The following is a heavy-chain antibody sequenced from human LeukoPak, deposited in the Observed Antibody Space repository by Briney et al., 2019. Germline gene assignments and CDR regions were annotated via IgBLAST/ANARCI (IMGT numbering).Heavy chain of an antibody. Sequence: PGGSLRLSCAASGFTFSSYEMNWVRQAPGKGLEWVSYISSSGSTIYYADSVKGRFTISRDNAKNTLYLQMNSLRPEDTAVYYCAREADHYYDSSGYSKSPWFDPWGQGTLVTVSS. V-gene: IGHV3-48*03. J-gene: IGHJ5*02. CDR2: ISSSGSTI. CDR1: GFTFSSYE. CDR3: AREADHYYDSSGYSKSPWFDP. D-gene: IGHD3-22*01.